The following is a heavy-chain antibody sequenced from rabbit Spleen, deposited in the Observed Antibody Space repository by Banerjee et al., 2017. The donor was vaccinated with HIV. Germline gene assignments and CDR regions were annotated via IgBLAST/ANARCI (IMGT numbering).Heavy chain of an antibody. CDR2: IDIGSRDFT. J-gene: IGHJ4*01. CDR3: ARDLADAIGWNFNL. Sequence: QQQLVESGGGLVKPGASLTLTCKASGIDFSSYNFICWVRQAPGKGLEWIACIDIGSRDFTYYASWAKGRFTISKTSSTTVTLQMTSLTVADTATYFCARDLADAIGWNFNLWGPGTLVTVS. V-gene: IGHV1S45*01. CDR1: GIDFSSYNF. D-gene: IGHD4-1*01.